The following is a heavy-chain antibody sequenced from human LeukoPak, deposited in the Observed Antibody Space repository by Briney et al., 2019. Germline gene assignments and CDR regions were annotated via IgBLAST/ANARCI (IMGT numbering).Heavy chain of an antibody. J-gene: IGHJ4*02. CDR1: GGSISSYY. V-gene: IGHV4-59*01. D-gene: IGHD4-17*01. CDR3: ARGRYDYESYYFDY. Sequence: TSETLSLTCTVSGGSISSYYWSWIRQPPGKGLEWIGYIYYSGSTNYNPSLKSRVTISVDTSKNQFSLKLSSVTAADTAVYYCARGRYDYESYYFDYWGQGTLVTVSS. CDR2: IYYSGST.